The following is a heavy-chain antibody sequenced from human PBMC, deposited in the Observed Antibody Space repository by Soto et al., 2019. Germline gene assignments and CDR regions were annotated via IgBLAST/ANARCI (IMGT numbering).Heavy chain of an antibody. D-gene: IGHD2-21*02. Sequence: QVQLQESGPGLVKPSGTLSLTCAVSGGSVSSNNWWSWVRQSPGKGLEWMGEIYHSGSAHYNPSLRSRATISLDKSKTLFSLRLTSVTAADTAVYYWARVPGVVVSADDAFDIWGPGTRVIVSS. J-gene: IGHJ3*02. CDR2: IYHSGSA. CDR3: ARVPGVVVSADDAFDI. V-gene: IGHV4-4*02. CDR1: GGSVSSNNW.